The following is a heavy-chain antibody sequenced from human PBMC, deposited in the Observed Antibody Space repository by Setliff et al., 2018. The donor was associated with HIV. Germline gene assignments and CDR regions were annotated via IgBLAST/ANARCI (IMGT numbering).Heavy chain of an antibody. V-gene: IGHV1-18*01. CDR1: GGTFSSYA. J-gene: IGHJ3*02. CDR2: ISGYNGNT. Sequence: ASVKVSCKASGGTFSSYAISWVRQAPGQGLEWMGGISGYNGNTKYPQKFPGRVTMTRDTSISTAYMELSRLRSDDTAVYYCATKVYCTNGVCLDAFDIWGQGTMVTVSS. CDR3: ATKVYCTNGVCLDAFDI. D-gene: IGHD2-8*01.